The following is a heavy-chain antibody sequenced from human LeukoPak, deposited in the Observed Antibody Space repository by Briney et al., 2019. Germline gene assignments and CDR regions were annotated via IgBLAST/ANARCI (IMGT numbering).Heavy chain of an antibody. J-gene: IGHJ4*02. Sequence: PGGSLRLSCAGSGFNFGEYAMTWFRQAPGKGLEWVGYIRSELYGGTPEYAASVKDRFIISRDDSKSIPYLQMNSLKTEDTAIYFCTRRVGYWGQGTLVTVST. CDR2: IRSELYGGTP. V-gene: IGHV3-49*03. CDR1: GFNFGEYA. CDR3: TRRVGY. D-gene: IGHD1-26*01.